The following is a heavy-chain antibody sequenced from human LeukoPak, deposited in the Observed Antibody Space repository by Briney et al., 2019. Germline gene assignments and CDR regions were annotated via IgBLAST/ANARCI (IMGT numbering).Heavy chain of an antibody. CDR2: IYPGDSDT. CDR3: ARHKRGQQWLVRGRGAYYFDY. V-gene: IGHV5-51*01. D-gene: IGHD6-19*01. Sequence: GESLKISCKGSGYSFTSYWIGWVRQMPGEGLEWMGIIYPGDSDTRYSPSFQGQVTISADKSISTAYLQWSSLKASDTAMYYCARHKRGQQWLVRGRGAYYFDYWGQGTLVTVSS. J-gene: IGHJ4*02. CDR1: GYSFTSYW.